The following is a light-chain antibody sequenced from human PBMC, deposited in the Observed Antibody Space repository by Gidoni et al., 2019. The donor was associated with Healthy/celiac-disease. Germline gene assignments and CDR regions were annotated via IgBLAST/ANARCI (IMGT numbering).Light chain of an antibody. Sequence: QSLLTQPPSASGTPGQRVTISCSGSSSNIGSNTVNWYQQLPGTAPKLLIYSNNKLPTGVPDRFSGSKSGTSASLAISGLQAEDEADYYCAAWDDSLNGRVFGGGTKLTVL. J-gene: IGLJ2*01. V-gene: IGLV1-44*01. CDR1: SSNIGSNT. CDR3: AAWDDSLNGRV. CDR2: SNN.